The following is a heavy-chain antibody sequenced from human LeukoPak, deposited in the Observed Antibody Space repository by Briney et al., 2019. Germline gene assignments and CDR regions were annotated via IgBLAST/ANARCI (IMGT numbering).Heavy chain of an antibody. CDR2: VYYSGST. V-gene: IGHV4-59*01. D-gene: IGHD6-6*01. CDR1: GGSISSYY. CDR3: ARATYYSTSSPAFDI. J-gene: IGHJ3*02. Sequence: SETLSLTCTVSGGSISSYYWSWIRQPLGKGLEWIGYVYYSGSTNYNPSLKSRVTFSVDTSKSQFSLKLNSVIAADTAVYYCARATYYSTSSPAFDIWGQGTMVTVSS.